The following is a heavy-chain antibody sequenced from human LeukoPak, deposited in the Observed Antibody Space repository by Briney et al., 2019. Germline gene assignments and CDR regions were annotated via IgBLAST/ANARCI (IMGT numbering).Heavy chain of an antibody. V-gene: IGHV4-61*01. Sequence: PSETLSLTCSVSGDSLSRGSYYWSWIRQPPGKGLEWIGYIYYSGSTNYNPSLKSRVTISVDTSKNQFSLKLSSVTAADTAVYYCARGTIVVVPAAPAGHAFDIWGQGTMVTVSS. CDR3: ARGTIVVVPAAPAGHAFDI. CDR2: IYYSGST. CDR1: GDSLSRGSYY. J-gene: IGHJ3*02. D-gene: IGHD2-2*01.